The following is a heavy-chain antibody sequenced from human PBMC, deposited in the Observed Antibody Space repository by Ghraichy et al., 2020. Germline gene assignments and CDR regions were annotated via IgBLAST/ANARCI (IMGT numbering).Heavy chain of an antibody. D-gene: IGHD5-24*01. CDR3: ARHEGAGVDGYNYWYYGMDV. CDR2: MYYSGSI. CDR1: GGSISRTSYY. V-gene: IGHV4-39*01. Sequence: SETLSLTCTVPGGSISRTSYYWGWIRQAPGKGLEWIGSMYYSGSIYYNPSLKSRVTTSVDTSKNQFFLKLSSVTAADTAVYYCARHEGAGVDGYNYWYYGMDVWGQGTTVTVSS. J-gene: IGHJ6*02.